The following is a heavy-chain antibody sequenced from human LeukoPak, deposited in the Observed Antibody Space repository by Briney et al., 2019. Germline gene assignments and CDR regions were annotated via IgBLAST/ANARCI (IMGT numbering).Heavy chain of an antibody. Sequence: PGGSLRLSCAASGFTFSSYWMSWVRQATGKALECVANKKQDGSEKYYVHSVKGRFTISRDNAKNSLYLQMNSLRAEDTAVYYCARPPVVPAAMLGFYYYYGMDVWGQGTTVTVSS. D-gene: IGHD2-2*01. CDR3: ARPPVVPAAMLGFYYYYGMDV. V-gene: IGHV3-7*05. CDR1: GFTFSSYW. J-gene: IGHJ6*02. CDR2: KKQDGSEK.